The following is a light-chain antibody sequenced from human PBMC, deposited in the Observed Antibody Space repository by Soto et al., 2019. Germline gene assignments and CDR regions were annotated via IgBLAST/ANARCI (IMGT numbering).Light chain of an antibody. J-gene: IGLJ1*01. Sequence: QSVLTQPRSVSGSPGQSVTISCTGTSSDVGGYNYVSWYRQYPGKAPKLMIYDVTERPSGVPDRFSGSKSGNTASLAISGLQAEDEADYYCCSYAGSSYVFGTGTKLTVL. CDR2: DVT. CDR3: CSYAGSSYV. CDR1: SSDVGGYNY. V-gene: IGLV2-11*01.